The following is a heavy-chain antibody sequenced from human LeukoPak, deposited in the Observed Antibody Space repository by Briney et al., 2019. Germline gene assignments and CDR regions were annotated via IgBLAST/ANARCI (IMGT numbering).Heavy chain of an antibody. J-gene: IGHJ6*03. D-gene: IGHD1-7*01. CDR1: GFTFSSYG. Sequence: PGGSLRLSCAASGFTFSSYGMHWVRQAPGKGLEWVAVISYDGSNKYYADSVKGRFTISRDNSKDTLYLQMNSLRAEDTAVYYCAKGDNNWNYRSGTYYYYMDVWGKGTTVTVSS. V-gene: IGHV3-30*18. CDR3: AKGDNNWNYRSGTYYYYMDV. CDR2: ISYDGSNK.